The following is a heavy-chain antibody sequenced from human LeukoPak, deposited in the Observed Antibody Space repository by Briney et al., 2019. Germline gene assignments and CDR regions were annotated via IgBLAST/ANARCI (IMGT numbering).Heavy chain of an antibody. CDR3: AKDQGLAAAGSFDY. D-gene: IGHD6-13*01. Sequence: GRSLRLSCAASGFTFDDYAMHWVRQAPGKGLEWVSGISWNSGSIGYADSVKGRFTISRDNAKNSLYLQMNSLRAEDMALYYCAKDQGLAAAGSFDYWGQGTLVTVSS. CDR2: ISWNSGSI. J-gene: IGHJ4*02. V-gene: IGHV3-9*03. CDR1: GFTFDDYA.